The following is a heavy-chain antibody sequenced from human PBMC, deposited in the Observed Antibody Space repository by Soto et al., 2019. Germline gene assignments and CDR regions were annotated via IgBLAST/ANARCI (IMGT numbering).Heavy chain of an antibody. Sequence: GGSLRLSCAASGFTFSSFGMYWVRQAPGKGLEWVAFISFDGGNKYYGDSVKGRFTISRDNSKSTLYLQISSLRPEDTAMYYCAKAGTVDPGMVTYWGQGTRVTVSS. J-gene: IGHJ4*02. CDR2: ISFDGGNK. CDR3: AKAGTVDPGMVTY. D-gene: IGHD5-18*01. V-gene: IGHV3-30*18. CDR1: GFTFSSFG.